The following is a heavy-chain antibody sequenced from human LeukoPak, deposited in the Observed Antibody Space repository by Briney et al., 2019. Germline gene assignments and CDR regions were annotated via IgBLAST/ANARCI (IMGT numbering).Heavy chain of an antibody. D-gene: IGHD6-19*01. J-gene: IGHJ4*02. CDR2: ISTSSSYI. CDR1: GFTFSSYS. V-gene: IGHV3-21*01. CDR3: AKGIQWLASIDY. Sequence: PGGSLRLSCAASGFTFSSYSMNWVRQAPGKGLEWVSSISTSSSYIYYADSVKGRFTISRDNAKKSVNLQMNSLRAEDTAVYYCAKGIQWLASIDYWGQGTLVTVSS.